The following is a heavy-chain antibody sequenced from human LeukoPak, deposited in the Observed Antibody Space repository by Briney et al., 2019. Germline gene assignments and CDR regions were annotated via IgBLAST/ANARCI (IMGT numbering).Heavy chain of an antibody. J-gene: IGHJ5*02. V-gene: IGHV1-18*01. CDR1: GYTFTSYG. CDR2: ISAYNGNT. CDR3: ARDDIVVVPAARSWFDP. Sequence: ASVKVSCRXSGYTFTSYGISWVRQAPGQGLEWMGWISAYNGNTNYAQKLQGRVTTTTDTSTSTAYMELRSLRSDDTAVYYCARDDIVVVPAARSWFDPWGQGTLVTVSS. D-gene: IGHD2-2*01.